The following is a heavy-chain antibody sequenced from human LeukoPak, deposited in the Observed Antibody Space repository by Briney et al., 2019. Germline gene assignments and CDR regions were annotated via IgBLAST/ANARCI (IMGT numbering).Heavy chain of an antibody. J-gene: IGHJ4*02. D-gene: IGHD3-16*01. CDR2: INSDGSST. V-gene: IGHV3-74*01. Sequence: GGSLRLSCAASGFTFSSYWRRWVRQAPGKGLVWVAHINSDGSSTADADAVKGRFTISRDNAKNTLYLQMNSLRDEDTAVYHCGRTYDVARPFLWGQGTLVTVSS. CDR1: GFTFSSYW. CDR3: GRTYDVARPFL.